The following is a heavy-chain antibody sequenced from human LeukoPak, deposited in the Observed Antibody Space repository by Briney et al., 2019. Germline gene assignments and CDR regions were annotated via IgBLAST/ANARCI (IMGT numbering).Heavy chain of an antibody. CDR1: GFTLSSSG. CDR3: ARSPRDGYNSFDF. V-gene: IGHV3-30*19. CDR2: VSYDGTTK. J-gene: IGHJ4*02. D-gene: IGHD5-24*01. Sequence: GRSLRLSCAASGFTLSSSGMQWVRQAPGKGLEWVAVVSYDGTTKYYADSVKGRFTISRDNSKNTLYLQMNSLRAEDTAVYYCARSPRDGYNSFDFWGQGTLVTVSS.